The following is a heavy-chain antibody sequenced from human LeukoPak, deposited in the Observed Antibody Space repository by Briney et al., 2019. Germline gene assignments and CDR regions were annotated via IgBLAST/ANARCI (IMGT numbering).Heavy chain of an antibody. Sequence: GGSLRLSCAASGFTFSDAWMSWVRQAPGKGLEWVGRIKSKTDGGTTDYAAPVKGRFTISRDDSKNTLYLQMNSLKIEDTAVYYCARYYGDSGSQYYFDYWGEGTLVTVSS. CDR1: GFTFSDAW. J-gene: IGHJ4*02. V-gene: IGHV3-15*01. CDR2: IKSKTDGGTT. D-gene: IGHD3-22*01. CDR3: ARYYGDSGSQYYFDY.